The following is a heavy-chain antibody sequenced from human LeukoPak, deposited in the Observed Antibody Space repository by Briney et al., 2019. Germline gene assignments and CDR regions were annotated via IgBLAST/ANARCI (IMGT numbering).Heavy chain of an antibody. CDR1: GGFITSYY. Sequence: VKPSETLSLTCTVSGGFITSYYWSWIRQPPGKGLEWIGYIYSSGSTTYNPSLKSRVTISVDTSKTQFSLKLTSVTAADTAVYYCARRAVAENYFDDWGQGTLVTDSS. CDR3: ARRAVAENYFDD. CDR2: IYSSGST. J-gene: IGHJ4*02. V-gene: IGHV4-59*08. D-gene: IGHD6-19*01.